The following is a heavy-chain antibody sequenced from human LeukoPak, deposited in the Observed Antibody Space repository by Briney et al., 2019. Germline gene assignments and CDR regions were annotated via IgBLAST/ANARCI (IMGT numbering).Heavy chain of an antibody. J-gene: IGHJ4*02. CDR1: GGSISSSGYS. CDR2: IYHSGGT. V-gene: IGHV4-30-2*01. D-gene: IGHD6-25*01. CDR3: ARTATTTHFDY. Sequence: PSETLSLTCAVSGGSISSSGYSWSWIRQPPGKGLEWIGYIYHSGGTYYNPSLKSRVAISVDRSSNQFSLKLTSVTAADTAVYYCARTATTTHFDYWGQGTLVTVSS.